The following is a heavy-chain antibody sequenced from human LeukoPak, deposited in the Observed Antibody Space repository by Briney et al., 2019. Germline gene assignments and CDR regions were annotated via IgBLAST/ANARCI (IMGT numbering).Heavy chain of an antibody. V-gene: IGHV3-30-3*01. CDR3: ARRRAGYCSSTSCSSPRAFDI. Sequence: GGSLRLSCAASGFTFSSYAMHWVRQAPGKGLEWVAVISYDGSNKYYADSVKGRFTISRDNSKNTLYLQMNSLRAEDTAVYYCARRRAGYCSSTSCSSPRAFDIWGQGTMVTVSS. D-gene: IGHD2-2*01. CDR1: GFTFSSYA. CDR2: ISYDGSNK. J-gene: IGHJ3*02.